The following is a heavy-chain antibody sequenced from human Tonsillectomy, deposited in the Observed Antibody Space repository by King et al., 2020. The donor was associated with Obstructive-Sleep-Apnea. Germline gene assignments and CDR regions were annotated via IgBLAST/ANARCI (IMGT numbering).Heavy chain of an antibody. CDR3: ARERAAGTNWFDP. V-gene: IGHV4-39*07. D-gene: IGHD6-13*01. J-gene: IGHJ5*02. CDR2: IYYSGTT. CDR1: GGSIRSSSYY. Sequence: QLQESGPGLVKPSDTLSLTCTVSGGSIRSSSYYWGWIRQPPGKGLEWIGNIYYSGTTYYNPSLKSRVTISLDTSKNQFSLKLTSVTAADTAVYYCARERAAGTNWFDPWGQGTLVTVSS.